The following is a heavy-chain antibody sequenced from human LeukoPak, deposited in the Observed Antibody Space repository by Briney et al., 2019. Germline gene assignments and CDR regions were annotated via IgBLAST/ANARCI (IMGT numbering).Heavy chain of an antibody. V-gene: IGHV4-34*01. CDR2: INHSGST. D-gene: IGHD5-12*01. CDR1: GGSFSGYY. CDR3: PRGAGSGHDSEFDY. J-gene: IGHJ4*02. Sequence: SETLSLTCAVYGGSFSGYYWTWIRQPPGKGLEWIGEINHSGSTNYSPSLKSRVTISVDTSKNQFSLKLSSVTAADTAVYYCPRGAGSGHDSEFDYWGQGTLVTVSS.